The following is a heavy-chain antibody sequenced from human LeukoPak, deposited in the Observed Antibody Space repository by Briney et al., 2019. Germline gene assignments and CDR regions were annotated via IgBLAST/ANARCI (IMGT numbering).Heavy chain of an antibody. Sequence: PGGSLRLSCAASGFTFSIYSMNWVRQAPGKGLEYVSSISSSSSHIYYADSVKGRFTISRDNAKNSLYLQMNSLRAEDTAVYYCASEGIYSTTDNFDYWGQGTLVTVSS. V-gene: IGHV3-21*01. J-gene: IGHJ4*02. CDR1: GFTFSIYS. CDR3: ASEGIYSTTDNFDY. D-gene: IGHD6-13*01. CDR2: ISSSSSHI.